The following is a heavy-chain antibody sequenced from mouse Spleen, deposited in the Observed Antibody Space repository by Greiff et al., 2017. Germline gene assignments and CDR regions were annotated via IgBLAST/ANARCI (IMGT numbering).Heavy chain of an antibody. CDR3: ARPLGEAD. CDR2: IYPRSGNT. Sequence: VQLQQSGAELARPGASVKLSCKASGYTFTSSGISWVKQRTGQGLEWIGEIYPRSGNTYYNEKFKGKATLTAEKSSSTAYMELRSLTSEDSAVYFCARPLGEADWGQGTLVTVSA. CDR1: GYTFTSSG. J-gene: IGHJ3*01. V-gene: IGHV1-81*01. D-gene: IGHD4-1*01.